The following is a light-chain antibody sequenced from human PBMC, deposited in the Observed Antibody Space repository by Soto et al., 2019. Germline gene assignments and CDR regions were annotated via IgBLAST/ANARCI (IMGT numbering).Light chain of an antibody. CDR1: SSDVGAYNY. J-gene: IGLJ3*02. CDR2: EVS. CDR3: SSFTSSSTGV. V-gene: IGLV2-14*01. Sequence: QSALTQPASVSGSPGQSITISCTGTSSDVGAYNYVSWYQQHPGKAPKLIIYEVSNRPSGVSNRFSGSKSGDTASLTISGLQAVDEADYYCSSFTSSSTGVFGGGTQLTVL.